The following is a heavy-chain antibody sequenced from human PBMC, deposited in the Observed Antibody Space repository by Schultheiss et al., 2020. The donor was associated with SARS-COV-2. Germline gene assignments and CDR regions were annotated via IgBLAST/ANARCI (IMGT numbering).Heavy chain of an antibody. CDR3: ASWHSSSWYDYYYYGMDV. CDR1: GYTFTSYG. V-gene: IGHV1-18*01. Sequence: ASVKVSCKASGYTFTSYGISWVRQAPGQGLEWMGWINPNSGGTNYAQKFQGRVTITADESTNTAYMELSSLRSEDTAVYYCASWHSSSWYDYYYYGMDVWGQGTTVTVSS. J-gene: IGHJ6*02. D-gene: IGHD6-13*01. CDR2: INPNSGGT.